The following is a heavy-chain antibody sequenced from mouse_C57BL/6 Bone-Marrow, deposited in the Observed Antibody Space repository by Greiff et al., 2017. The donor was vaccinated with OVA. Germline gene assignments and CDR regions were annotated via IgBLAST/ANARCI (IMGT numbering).Heavy chain of an antibody. CDR1: GYTFTSYW. J-gene: IGHJ2*01. CDR2: IHPNSGST. D-gene: IGHD1-1*01. V-gene: IGHV1-64*01. CDR3: ARDPFFITTVEYFDY. Sequence: QVQLQQSGAELVKPGASVKLSCKASGYTFTSYWMHWVKQRPGQGLEWIGMIHPNSGSTNYNEKFKSKATLTVDKSSSTAYMQLSSLTSEDSAVYYCARDPFFITTVEYFDYWGQGTTLTVSS.